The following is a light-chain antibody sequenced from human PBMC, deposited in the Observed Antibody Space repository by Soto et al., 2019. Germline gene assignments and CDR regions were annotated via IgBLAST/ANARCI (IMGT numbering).Light chain of an antibody. V-gene: IGLV2-8*01. J-gene: IGLJ3*02. CDR3: SSYAGSNNLV. CDR2: EVS. Sequence: QSALTQPPSASGSPGQSVTISCTGTSSDVGGYNYVSWYQQHPGKAPKLMIYEVSERPSGVSDRFSGSKSGNTASLTVSGLQADYEADYYCSSYAGSNNLVFGGGTKLTVL. CDR1: SSDVGGYNY.